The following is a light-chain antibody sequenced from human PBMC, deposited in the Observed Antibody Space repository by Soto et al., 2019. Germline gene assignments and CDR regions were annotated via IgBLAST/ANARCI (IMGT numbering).Light chain of an antibody. CDR3: QSYDGSLGGLIL. CDR2: DTS. Sequence: QPVLAQPPSVSGAPGQKITISCTGTRSNIGAAYYVHWYQQFPGTAPKLLIYDTSNRPSGVPDRFSASRSGTSAYLVITGLQADDEAVYYCQSYDGSLGGLILFGGGTKLTVL. J-gene: IGLJ2*01. V-gene: IGLV1-40*01. CDR1: RSNIGAAYY.